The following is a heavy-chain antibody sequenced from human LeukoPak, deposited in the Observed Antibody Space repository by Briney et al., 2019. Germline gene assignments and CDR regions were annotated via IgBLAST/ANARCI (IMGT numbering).Heavy chain of an antibody. Sequence: ASVKVSRKASGYTFTSYYMHWVRQAPGQGLEWMGIISPSGGSTSYAQKFQGRVTMTRDTSTSTVYMELSSLRSEDTAVYYCARVVGYCSGGSCYIPGLDYWGLGTLVTVSS. V-gene: IGHV1-46*01. CDR2: ISPSGGST. CDR3: ARVVGYCSGGSCYIPGLDY. J-gene: IGHJ4*02. D-gene: IGHD2-15*01. CDR1: GYTFTSYY.